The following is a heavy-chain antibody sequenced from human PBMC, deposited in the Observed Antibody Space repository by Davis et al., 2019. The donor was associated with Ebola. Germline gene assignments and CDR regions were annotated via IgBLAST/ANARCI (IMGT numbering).Heavy chain of an antibody. CDR1: GFLFRTYT. J-gene: IGHJ6*02. CDR2: IPYDGKDI. Sequence: GESLKISCAASGFLFRTYTMHWVRQAPGKGLEWVAVIPYDGKDISYAESVRGRFTISRDNSKNTLYLQMNSLRAEDTAVYYCARELHSNYYYGMDVWGQGTTVTVSS. V-gene: IGHV3-30*04. CDR3: ARELHSNYYYGMDV. D-gene: IGHD4-11*01.